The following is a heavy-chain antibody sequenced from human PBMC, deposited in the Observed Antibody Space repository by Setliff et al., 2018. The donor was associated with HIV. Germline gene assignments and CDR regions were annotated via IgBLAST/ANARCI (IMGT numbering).Heavy chain of an antibody. D-gene: IGHD6-13*01. CDR1: GGSIISGSYY. CDR3: ARWRHSSTWYMGFDP. V-gene: IGHV4-61*02. Sequence: SETLSLTCNVSGGSIISGSYYWSWIRQPAGKGLEWVGRIYTSGGVTYNPSLESRVTISVDTSKNQFSLKLTSVTAADTAVYYCARWRHSSTWYMGFDPWGRGILVTVSS. J-gene: IGHJ5*02. CDR2: IYTSGGV.